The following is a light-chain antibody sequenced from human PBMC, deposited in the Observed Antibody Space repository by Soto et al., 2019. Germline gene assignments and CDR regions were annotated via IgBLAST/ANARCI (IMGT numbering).Light chain of an antibody. Sequence: EIVLTQSPATLSLSPGERATLSCGASQSVSNSYVAWYQQKPGLAPRPLIYDASNRATGIPDRFSGSGSGTDFTLTISRLEPEDFSVYYCQQYGSSPPPFGGGTKLDI. CDR2: DAS. V-gene: IGKV3D-20*01. J-gene: IGKJ4*01. CDR3: QQYGSSPPP. CDR1: QSVSNSY.